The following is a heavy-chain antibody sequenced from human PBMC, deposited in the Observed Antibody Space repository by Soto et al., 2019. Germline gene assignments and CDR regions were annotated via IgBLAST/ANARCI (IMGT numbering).Heavy chain of an antibody. D-gene: IGHD1-1*01. CDR1: GFSFTSYN. CDR3: ARGTTTSAFSAMDV. Sequence: GGSLRLSCAASGFSFTSYNMNWVRQAPGKGLEWVSCISPSGSYIYYADSVKGRFTISRDNSKNSLYLQMNSLRTEDTAMYFCARGTTTSAFSAMDVWGQGTTVTVSS. J-gene: IGHJ6*02. V-gene: IGHV3-21*01. CDR2: ISPSGSYI.